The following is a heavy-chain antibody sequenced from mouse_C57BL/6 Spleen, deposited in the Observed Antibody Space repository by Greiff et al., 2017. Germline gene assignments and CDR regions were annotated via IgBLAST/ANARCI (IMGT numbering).Heavy chain of an antibody. CDR1: GFTFSSYA. CDR2: ISDGGSYT. J-gene: IGHJ3*01. Sequence: EVKLQESGGGLVKPGGSLKLSCAASGFTFSSYAMSWVSQTPEKRLEWVATISDGGSYTYYPDNVKGRFTITRDNAKNNLYLQMSHLKSEDTAMYYCARRERLTGSGFAYWGQGTLVTVSA. D-gene: IGHD4-1*01. CDR3: ARRERLTGSGFAY. V-gene: IGHV5-4*03.